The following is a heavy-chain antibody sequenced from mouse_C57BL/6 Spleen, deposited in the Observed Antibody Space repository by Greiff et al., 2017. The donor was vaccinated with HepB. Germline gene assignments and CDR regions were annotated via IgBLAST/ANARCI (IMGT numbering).Heavy chain of an antibody. J-gene: IGHJ4*01. D-gene: IGHD1-1*01. V-gene: IGHV1-22*01. CDR2: INPNNGGT. CDR1: GYTFTDYN. CDR3: ARHYYGSSSHFYAMDY. Sequence: EVQRVESGPELVKPGASVKMSCKASGYTFTDYNMHWVKQSHGKSLEWIGYINPNNGGTSYNQKFKGKATLTVNKSSSTAYMELRSLTSEDSAVYYCARHYYGSSSHFYAMDYWGQGTSVTVSS.